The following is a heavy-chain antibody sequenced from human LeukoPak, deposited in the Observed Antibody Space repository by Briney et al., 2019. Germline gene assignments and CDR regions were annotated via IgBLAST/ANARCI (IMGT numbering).Heavy chain of an antibody. D-gene: IGHD5-18*01. Sequence: SETLSLTCTVSGGSISSSSYYWGWIRQPPGKGLEWIGYIYYSGSTCYNPSLKSRVTISVDTSKNQFSLKLSSVTAADTAVYYCARAHSMVIRLDYWGQGTLVTVSS. CDR1: GGSISSSSYY. CDR3: ARAHSMVIRLDY. CDR2: IYYSGST. J-gene: IGHJ4*02. V-gene: IGHV4-31*03.